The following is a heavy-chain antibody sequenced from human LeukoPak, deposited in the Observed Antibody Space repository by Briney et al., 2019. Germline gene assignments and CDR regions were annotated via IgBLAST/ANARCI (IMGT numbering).Heavy chain of an antibody. Sequence: SETLSLTCTVSGGSISSYYWSWIRQPPGKGLEWIGEINHSGSTNYNPSLKSRVTISVDTSKNQFSLKLSSVTAADTAVYYCAREKMRHRKYYFDYWGQGTLVTVSS. CDR3: AREKMRHRKYYFDY. CDR1: GGSISSYY. V-gene: IGHV4-34*01. J-gene: IGHJ4*02. CDR2: INHSGST.